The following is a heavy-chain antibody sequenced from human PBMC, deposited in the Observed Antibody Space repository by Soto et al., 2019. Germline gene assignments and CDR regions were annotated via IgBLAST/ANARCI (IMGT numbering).Heavy chain of an antibody. J-gene: IGHJ6*03. D-gene: IGHD4-17*01. Sequence: PSETLSLTCAVYGGSFSGYYWSWIRQPPGKGLEWIGEINHSGSTNYNPSLKSRVTISVDTSKNQFSLKLSSVTAADTAVYYCACATVTTLYYYYYMDVWGKGTTVTVSS. CDR1: GGSFSGYY. V-gene: IGHV4-34*01. CDR2: INHSGST. CDR3: ACATVTTLYYYYYMDV.